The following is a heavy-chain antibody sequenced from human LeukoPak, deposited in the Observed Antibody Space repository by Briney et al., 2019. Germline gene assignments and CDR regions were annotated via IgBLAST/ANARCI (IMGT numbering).Heavy chain of an antibody. V-gene: IGHV3-33*01. D-gene: IGHD4-17*01. Sequence: GRSLRLSCAASGFTFSSYGMHWVRKAPGKGLEWVAVIWYDGSNKYYADSVKGRFTISRDNSKNTLYLQMNSLRAEDTAVYYCARGRTVTTIFLSFDYGMDVWGQGTTVTVSS. CDR1: GFTFSSYG. CDR3: ARGRTVTTIFLSFDYGMDV. J-gene: IGHJ6*02. CDR2: IWYDGSNK.